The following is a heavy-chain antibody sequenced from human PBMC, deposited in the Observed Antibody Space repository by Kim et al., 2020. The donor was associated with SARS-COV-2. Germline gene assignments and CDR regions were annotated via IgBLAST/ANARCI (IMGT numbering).Heavy chain of an antibody. CDR1: GYSISSGYY. Sequence: SETLSLTCTVSGYSISSGYYWGWIRQPPGKGLEWIGSIYHSGSTYYNPSLKSRVTISVDTSKNQFSLKLSSVTAADTAVYYCARDRDYYDSSGYYRTFD. V-gene: IGHV4-38-2*02. D-gene: IGHD3-22*01. CDR2: IYHSGST. J-gene: IGHJ4*01. CDR3: ARDRDYYDSSGYYRTFD.